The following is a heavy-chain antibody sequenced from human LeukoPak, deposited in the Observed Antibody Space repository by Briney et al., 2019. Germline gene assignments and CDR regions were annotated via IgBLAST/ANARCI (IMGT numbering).Heavy chain of an antibody. Sequence: PGGSLRLSCVGSGFTFNSFWMNRVRQAPGKGLEWVAVIWYDGSNKYYADSVKGRFTISRDNSKNTLYLQMNSLRAEDTAVYYCAKETWIQGYLDYWGQGTLVTVSS. CDR1: GFTFNSFW. J-gene: IGHJ4*02. V-gene: IGHV3-33*06. D-gene: IGHD5-18*01. CDR2: IWYDGSNK. CDR3: AKETWIQGYLDY.